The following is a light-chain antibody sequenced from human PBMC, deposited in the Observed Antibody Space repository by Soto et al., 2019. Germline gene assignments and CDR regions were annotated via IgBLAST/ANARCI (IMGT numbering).Light chain of an antibody. CDR1: RSDIGDSNF. V-gene: IGLV2-14*01. CDR3: ASCRSGTSLV. Sequence: QSALTQPASVSGSPGQSATISCTGPRSDIGDSNFISWYQHSPGKAPRLLIYEVNNRPSGVSKRFSGSRAGNTASLTISGLLDDEEADYFCASCRSGTSLVFGSGTNATVL. J-gene: IGLJ1*01. CDR2: EVN.